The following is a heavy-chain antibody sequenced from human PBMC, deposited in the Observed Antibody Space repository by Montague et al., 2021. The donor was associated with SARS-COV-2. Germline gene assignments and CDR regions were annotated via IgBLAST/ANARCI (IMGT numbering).Heavy chain of an antibody. CDR2: VHYTGST. V-gene: IGHV4-59*01. CDR3: ARAQSMCFIANCVNYFDH. J-gene: IGHJ4*02. CDR1: GGSIRSYY. Sequence: SETLSLTCAVSGGSIRSYYWSWIRQSPGKGLEWICYVHYTGSTKYNPSLKTRVTLSLDTPKNHFSLRLNSVTAADTAVYYCARAQSMCFIANCVNYFDHWGLGALVSVSS. D-gene: IGHD1-1*01.